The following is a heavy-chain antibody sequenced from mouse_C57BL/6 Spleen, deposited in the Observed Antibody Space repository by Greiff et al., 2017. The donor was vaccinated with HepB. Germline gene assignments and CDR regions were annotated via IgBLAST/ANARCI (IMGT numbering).Heavy chain of an antibody. J-gene: IGHJ2*01. CDR2: IDPETGGT. CDR1: GYTFTDYE. V-gene: IGHV1-15*01. Sequence: VQVVESGAELVRPGASVTLSCKASGYTFTDYEMHWVKQTPVHGLEWIGAIDPETGGTAYNQKFKGKAILTADKSSSTAYMELRSLTSEDSAVYYCTRRLYYFDYWGQGTTLTVSS. CDR3: TRRLYYFDY.